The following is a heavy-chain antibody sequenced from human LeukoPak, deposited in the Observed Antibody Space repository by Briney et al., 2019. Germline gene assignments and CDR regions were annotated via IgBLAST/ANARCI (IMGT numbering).Heavy chain of an antibody. CDR2: IYSGGST. V-gene: IGHV3-53*01. CDR3: ASRSYSSSSRDY. Sequence: PGGSLRLSCAASGFTVSSNYMSWVRQAPGKGLEWVSVIYSGGSTYYADSVKGRFTISRDNSKNTLHLQMNSLRAEDTAVYYCASRSYSSSSRDYWGQGTLVTVSS. CDR1: GFTVSSNY. J-gene: IGHJ4*02. D-gene: IGHD6-6*01.